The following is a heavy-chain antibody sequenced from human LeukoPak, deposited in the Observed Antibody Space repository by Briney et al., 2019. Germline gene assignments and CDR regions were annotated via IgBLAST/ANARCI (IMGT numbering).Heavy chain of an antibody. D-gene: IGHD6-13*01. J-gene: IGHJ4*02. CDR3: ARADSYSWYGS. CDR1: RFLFASYG. Sequence: GGSLRLSCAASRFLFASYGMHWVRQAPGKGLEWVAFIRYDGSDKYYADSVRGRFTISRDNSKNTLYLQMNSLRAEDTAVYYCARADSYSWYGSWGQGTLVTVSS. V-gene: IGHV3-30*02. CDR2: IRYDGSDK.